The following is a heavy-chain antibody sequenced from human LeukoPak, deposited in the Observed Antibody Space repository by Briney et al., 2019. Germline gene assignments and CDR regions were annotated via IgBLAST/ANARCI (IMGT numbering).Heavy chain of an antibody. V-gene: IGHV3-30-3*01. CDR2: ISYDGSNK. Sequence: GGSLRLSCAASGFTFTNYAMHWVRQAPGKGLEWVAVISYDGSNKYYADSVKGRFTISRDNSKNTLYLQMNSLRAEDTAVYYCARVRGDSHLPPTDYWGQGTLVTVSS. CDR3: ARVRGDSHLPPTDY. D-gene: IGHD2-21*01. CDR1: GFTFTNYA. J-gene: IGHJ4*02.